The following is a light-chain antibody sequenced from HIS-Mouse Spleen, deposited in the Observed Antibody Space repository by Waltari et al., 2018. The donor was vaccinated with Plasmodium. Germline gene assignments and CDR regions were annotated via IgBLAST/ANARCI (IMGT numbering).Light chain of an antibody. CDR1: QSVLYSSNNKNY. V-gene: IGKV4-1*01. Sequence: DIVMTQSPDPLAVPLGERATINCQSSQSVLYSSNNKNYLAWYQQKPGQPPKLLIYWASTRESGVPDRFSGSGSGTDFTLTISSLQAEDVAVYYCQQYYSTPLTFGGGTKVEIK. CDR2: WAS. J-gene: IGKJ4*01. CDR3: QQYYSTPLT.